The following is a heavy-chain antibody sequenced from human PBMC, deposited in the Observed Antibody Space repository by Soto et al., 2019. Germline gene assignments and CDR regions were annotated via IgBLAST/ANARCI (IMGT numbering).Heavy chain of an antibody. CDR1: GFIFSNHG. CDR3: ARDWASGYEWGYFDS. J-gene: IGHJ4*02. CDR2: IWYDGSNK. V-gene: IGHV3-33*01. D-gene: IGHD5-12*01. Sequence: QVQLVESGGGVVQPGRSLRVSCAASGFIFSNHGMHWVRQAPGKGLEWVARIWYDGSNKYYGDAVKGRFTISRDNSKNTVSLQMNSLRAEDTAVYYCARDWASGYEWGYFDSWGQGALVTVSS.